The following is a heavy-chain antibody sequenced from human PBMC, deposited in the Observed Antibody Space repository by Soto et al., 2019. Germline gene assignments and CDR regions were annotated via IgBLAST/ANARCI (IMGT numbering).Heavy chain of an antibody. Sequence: SGPTLVNPTQTLTLTCTFSGFSLSTSGVGVGWIRQPPGKALEWLALIYWNDDKRYSPSLKSRLTITKDTSKNQVVLTMTNMDPVDTATYYCAHMYEYYYDSSGVLDFCDYWGQGTLVTVSS. D-gene: IGHD3-22*01. CDR2: IYWNDDK. CDR1: GFSLSTSGVG. V-gene: IGHV2-5*01. CDR3: AHMYEYYYDSSGVLDFCDY. J-gene: IGHJ4*02.